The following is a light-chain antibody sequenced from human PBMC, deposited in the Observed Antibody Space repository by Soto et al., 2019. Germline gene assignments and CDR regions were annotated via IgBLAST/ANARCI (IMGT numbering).Light chain of an antibody. CDR3: SSHAGSSAFYV. CDR2: EVT. CDR1: SSDIGAYDY. Sequence: QSVLTQPASVSGSPGQSITISCTGTSSDIGAYDYVSWYQQYPGRVPKLLIHEVTNRPSGVSDRFSGSKSGNTASLTISGLQTEEEADYYCSSHAGSSAFYVFGNGTKVTV. V-gene: IGLV2-14*01. J-gene: IGLJ1*01.